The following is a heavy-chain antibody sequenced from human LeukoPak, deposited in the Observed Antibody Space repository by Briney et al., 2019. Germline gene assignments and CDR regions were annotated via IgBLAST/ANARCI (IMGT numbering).Heavy chain of an antibody. D-gene: IGHD7-27*01. Sequence: ASVKVSCKASGGTFSSYAISWVRQATGQGLEWMGWMKSNNGHTGYAQKFQGRVTMTRDTSVSTAYMELSSLTFEDTAVYYCARGPPNWGMVGYWGQGTLVTVSS. CDR3: ARGPPNWGMVGY. CDR1: GGTFSSYA. J-gene: IGHJ4*02. V-gene: IGHV1-8*02. CDR2: MKSNNGHT.